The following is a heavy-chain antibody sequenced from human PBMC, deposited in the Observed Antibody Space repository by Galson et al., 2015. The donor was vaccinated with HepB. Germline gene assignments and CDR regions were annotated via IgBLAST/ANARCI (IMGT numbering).Heavy chain of an antibody. J-gene: IGHJ4*02. V-gene: IGHV1-2*06. D-gene: IGHD6-6*01. CDR1: GYTFTGYY. CDR2: INPNSGGT. CDR3: ARAISSSPETDY. Sequence: SVKVSCKASGYTFTGYYMHWVRQAPGQGLEWMGRINPNSGGTNYAQKFQGRVTMTRDTSISTAYMELSRLRSDDTAVYYCARAISSSPETDYWGQGTLVTVSS.